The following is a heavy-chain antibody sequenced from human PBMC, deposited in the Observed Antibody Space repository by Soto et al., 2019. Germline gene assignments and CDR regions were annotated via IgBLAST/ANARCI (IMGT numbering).Heavy chain of an antibody. V-gene: IGHV1-46*01. D-gene: IGHD4-17*01. J-gene: IGHJ4*02. Sequence: ASVKFCFKASGYTFTTHYILWVRQAPGQVLDCMGIIAPSAGFTTYAQNFRGRVTMTRDTSTSTIYMELRSLRSDDTAVYYCASSYGDQFDYWGQGTLVTVSS. CDR1: GYTFTTHY. CDR2: IAPSAGFT. CDR3: ASSYGDQFDY.